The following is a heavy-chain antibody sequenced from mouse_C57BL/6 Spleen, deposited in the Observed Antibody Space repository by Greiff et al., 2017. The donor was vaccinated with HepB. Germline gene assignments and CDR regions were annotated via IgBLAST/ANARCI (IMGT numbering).Heavy chain of an antibody. J-gene: IGHJ3*01. Sequence: VKLQESGAELVKPGASVKISCKASGYAFSSYWMNWVKQRPGKGLEWIGQIYPGDGDTNYNGKFKGKATLTADKSSSTAYMQLSSLTSEDSAVYFCARRAGGSSLFAYWGQGTLVTVSA. CDR1: GYAFSSYW. V-gene: IGHV1-80*01. CDR2: IYPGDGDT. CDR3: ARRAGGSSLFAY. D-gene: IGHD1-1*01.